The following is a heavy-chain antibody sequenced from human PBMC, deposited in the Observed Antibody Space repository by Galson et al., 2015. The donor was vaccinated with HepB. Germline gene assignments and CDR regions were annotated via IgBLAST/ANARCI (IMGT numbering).Heavy chain of an antibody. D-gene: IGHD3-3*01. CDR1: GYTFTSYD. V-gene: IGHV1-8*01. Sequence: SVKVSCKASGYTFTSYDINWVRQATGQGLEWMGWMNPNSGNTGYAQKFQGRVTMTRNTSISTAYMELSSLGSEDTAVYYCARRRFLEWFSARSDAFDIWGQGTMVTVSS. CDR2: MNPNSGNT. CDR3: ARRRFLEWFSARSDAFDI. J-gene: IGHJ3*02.